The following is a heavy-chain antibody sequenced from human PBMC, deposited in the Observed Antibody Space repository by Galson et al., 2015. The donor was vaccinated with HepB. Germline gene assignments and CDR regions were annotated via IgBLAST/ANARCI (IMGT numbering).Heavy chain of an antibody. D-gene: IGHD6-13*01. Sequence: SVKVSCKASGYTFTSYGISWVRQAPGQGLEWMGWISAYNGNTNYAQKLQGRVTMTTDTSTSTAYMELRSLRSDDTAVYYCARDRVQSSSWYFYFDYWGQGTLVTVSS. CDR3: ARDRVQSSSWYFYFDY. CDR2: ISAYNGNT. V-gene: IGHV1-18*04. J-gene: IGHJ4*02. CDR1: GYTFTSYG.